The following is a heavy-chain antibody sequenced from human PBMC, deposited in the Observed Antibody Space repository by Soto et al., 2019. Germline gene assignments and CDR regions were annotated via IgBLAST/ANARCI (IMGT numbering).Heavy chain of an antibody. CDR3: AIISSTSTNEVDY. Sequence: ASVKVSCKASGYTFTSYDINWVRQATGQGLEWMGWMNPNSGNTGYAQKFQGRVTMTRNTSISTAYMELSSLRSEDTAVYYCAIISSTSTNEVDYWGQGTLVTVSS. D-gene: IGHD2-2*01. CDR2: MNPNSGNT. CDR1: GYTFTSYD. V-gene: IGHV1-8*01. J-gene: IGHJ4*02.